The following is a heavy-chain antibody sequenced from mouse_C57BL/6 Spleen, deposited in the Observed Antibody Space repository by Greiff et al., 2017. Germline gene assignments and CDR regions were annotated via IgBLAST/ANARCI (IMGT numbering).Heavy chain of an antibody. D-gene: IGHD1-1*01. CDR3: ARPLFSGSSYGFAY. J-gene: IGHJ3*01. Sequence: EVKLVESGGGLVQPGGSLSLSCAASGFTFTDYYMSWVRQPPGKALEWLGFIRNKANGYTTEYSASVKGRFTISRDNSQSILYLQMNALGAEDSATYYCARPLFSGSSYGFAYWGQGTLVTVSA. CDR1: GFTFTDYY. CDR2: IRNKANGYTT. V-gene: IGHV7-3*01.